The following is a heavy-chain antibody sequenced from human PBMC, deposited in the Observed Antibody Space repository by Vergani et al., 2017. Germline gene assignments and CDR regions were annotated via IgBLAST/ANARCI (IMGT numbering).Heavy chain of an antibody. Sequence: EVMLVQSGGEVKKPGESLKISCKYSESSFISNEIAWVRQMSGKGLQWMGNINPIDSKIAYSPSVQGQAIMSLDKSITTAYLQWRSLKSSDTAIYYCTKHVPCGDGACLHFDHWGQGTQVTVSS. V-gene: IGHV5-51*01. J-gene: IGHJ4*02. CDR3: TKHVPCGDGACLHFDH. D-gene: IGHD2-21*01. CDR2: INPIDSKI. CDR1: ESSFISNE.